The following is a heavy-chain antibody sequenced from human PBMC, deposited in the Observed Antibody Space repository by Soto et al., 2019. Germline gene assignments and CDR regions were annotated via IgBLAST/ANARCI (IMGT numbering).Heavy chain of an antibody. CDR1: DDTFTDYY. J-gene: IGHJ6*02. Sequence: QVHLVQSGAEVKKPGASVKVSCKASDDTFTDYYIHWVRQAPGQGLERLGWINPHSGGTKYVQEFQGRVTMTRDTSINTAYMELSRLTSDDTAVYFCARDRSTIFGVVITAGYYGMDVWGQGTAVTVSS. D-gene: IGHD3-3*01. V-gene: IGHV1-2*02. CDR3: ARDRSTIFGVVITAGYYGMDV. CDR2: INPHSGGT.